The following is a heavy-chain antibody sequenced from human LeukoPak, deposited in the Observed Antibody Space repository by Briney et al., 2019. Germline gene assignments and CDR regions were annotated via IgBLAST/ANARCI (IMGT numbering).Heavy chain of an antibody. Sequence: PGRTLRLSCAASGFTFSSDWMSWVRQAPGKGLEWVANIKQDGSEKYYVDSVKGRFTISRDNANNSLYLHRNSLRAEDPAVYYCARDRCSSTSCYGPYYMDVWGKGTTVTVSS. D-gene: IGHD2-2*01. CDR3: ARDRCSSTSCYGPYYMDV. V-gene: IGHV3-7*01. CDR1: GFTFSSDW. CDR2: IKQDGSEK. J-gene: IGHJ6*03.